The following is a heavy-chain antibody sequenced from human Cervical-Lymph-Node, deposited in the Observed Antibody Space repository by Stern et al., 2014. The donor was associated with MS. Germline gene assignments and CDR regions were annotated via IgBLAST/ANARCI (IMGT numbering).Heavy chain of an antibody. J-gene: IGHJ4*02. V-gene: IGHV2-5*01. CDR1: GFSLNTSGVG. Sequence: SGPTLMKPTQTLTLTCTFSGFSLNTSGVGVGWIRQPPGKALEWLALIYWNGDERFSPSLKSRLTITKDTSKNQVVLTMTNVDPVDTATYYCAHATWYLLDYWGQGTLVTVSS. D-gene: IGHD4-23*01. CDR3: AHATWYLLDY. CDR2: IYWNGDE.